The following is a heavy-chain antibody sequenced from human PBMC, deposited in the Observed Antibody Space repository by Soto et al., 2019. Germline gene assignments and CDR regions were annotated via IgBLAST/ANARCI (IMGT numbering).Heavy chain of an antibody. D-gene: IGHD2-2*02. J-gene: IGHJ6*02. CDR3: ARSLTEGYCTITGCYTRPLYGMDV. CDR1: GYTFSGYY. Sequence: QEQLVQSGAEVKKPGASVKVSCKASGYTFSGYYIDWLRQAPGQGLEWMGWINPNSGGTNYAQKFQGRVTVTRDTPTSTAYMELSRLTSDDTAVYYCARSLTEGYCTITGCYTRPLYGMDVWGQGTTVSVSS. CDR2: INPNSGGT. V-gene: IGHV1-2*02.